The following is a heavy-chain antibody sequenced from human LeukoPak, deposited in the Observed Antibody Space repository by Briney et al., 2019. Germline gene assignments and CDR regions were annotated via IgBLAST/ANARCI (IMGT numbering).Heavy chain of an antibody. CDR3: ARERVVRGVKALDY. V-gene: IGHV3-21*01. Sequence: PGGSLRLACAASGFRFSSYAMSWVRQAPGKGLEWVSSISSSSSYIYYADSVKGRFTISRDNAKNSLYLQMNSLRAEDTAVYYCARERVVRGVKALDYWGQGTLVTVSS. CDR1: GFRFSSYA. J-gene: IGHJ4*02. D-gene: IGHD3-10*01. CDR2: ISSSSSYI.